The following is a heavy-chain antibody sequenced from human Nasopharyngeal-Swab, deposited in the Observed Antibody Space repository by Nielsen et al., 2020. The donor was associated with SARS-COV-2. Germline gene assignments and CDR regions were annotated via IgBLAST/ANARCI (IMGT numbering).Heavy chain of an antibody. V-gene: IGHV4-59*01. D-gene: IGHD1-26*01. J-gene: IGHJ6*03. CDR3: ARTSEDYYYYYMDV. CDR1: GGSISSYY. Sequence: SETLSLTCTVSGGSISSYYWSWIRQPPGEGLEWIGYIYYSGGTNYNPSLKSRVTFSVDTSKNQFSLKVRSVTAADTAVYYCARTSEDYYYYYMDVWGKGTTVTVSS. CDR2: IYYSGGT.